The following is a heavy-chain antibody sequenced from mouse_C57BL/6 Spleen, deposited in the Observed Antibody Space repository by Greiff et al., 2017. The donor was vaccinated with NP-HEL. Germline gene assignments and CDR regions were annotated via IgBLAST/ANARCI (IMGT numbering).Heavy chain of an antibody. D-gene: IGHD3-2*02. Sequence: EVKVVESGPELVKPGASVKISCKASGYSFTGYYMNWVKQSPEKSLEWIGEINPSTGGTTYNQKFKAKATLTVDKSSSTAYMQLKSLTSEDSAVYYCARSGYNYAMDYWGQGTSVTVSS. V-gene: IGHV1-42*01. J-gene: IGHJ4*01. CDR2: INPSTGGT. CDR3: ARSGYNYAMDY. CDR1: GYSFTGYY.